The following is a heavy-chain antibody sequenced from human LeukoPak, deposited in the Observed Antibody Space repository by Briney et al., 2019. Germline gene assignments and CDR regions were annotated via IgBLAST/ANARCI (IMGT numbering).Heavy chain of an antibody. CDR1: GFNFGGFW. Sequence: PGGALRLSCAASGFNFGGFWMAWGRQTPGVGLEGGADIKEDGSESFYVDSVKGRFTISRDNSKNSLDLQMNRLRGDDTALYFCVRDSRPGGAMGLYHNFDLWGLGTLVTVSS. D-gene: IGHD3-16*01. V-gene: IGHV3-7*01. J-gene: IGHJ4*02. CDR3: VRDSRPGGAMGLYHNFDL. CDR2: IKEDGSES.